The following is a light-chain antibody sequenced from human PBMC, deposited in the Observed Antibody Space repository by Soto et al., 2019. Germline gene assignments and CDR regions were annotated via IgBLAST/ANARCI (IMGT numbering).Light chain of an antibody. V-gene: IGKV1-5*01. CDR2: DAS. Sequence: DIQLTQSPSLLSASIGDRVTITCRASQSVRSWLAWYQQKPGTAPKLLIFDASRLESGVPSRFSGSASGTEFTLTISSLQPDDFATYYCQQYDNYPLTFGGGTKVDIK. CDR1: QSVRSW. J-gene: IGKJ4*01. CDR3: QQYDNYPLT.